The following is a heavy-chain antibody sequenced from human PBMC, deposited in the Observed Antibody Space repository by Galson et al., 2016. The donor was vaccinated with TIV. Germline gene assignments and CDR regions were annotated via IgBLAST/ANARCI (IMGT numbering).Heavy chain of an antibody. J-gene: IGHJ4*01. D-gene: IGHD3-22*01. CDR2: VNVGTGDT. V-gene: IGHV1-3*01. CDR3: ARSDAVSGYYYHFDY. Sequence: SVKVSCKASGYTFENYAIQWVRQAPRQRLEWMAWVNVGTGDTRYSQKFQGAVTVTRDTSASTAYMEMLSLTSEDTAVYYCARSDAVSGYYYHFDYWGHGTLVTVSS. CDR1: GYTFENYA.